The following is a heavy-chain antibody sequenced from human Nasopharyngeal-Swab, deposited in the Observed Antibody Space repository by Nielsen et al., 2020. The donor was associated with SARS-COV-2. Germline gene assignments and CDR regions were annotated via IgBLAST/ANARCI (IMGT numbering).Heavy chain of an antibody. CDR1: QFNLTKYN. D-gene: IGHD3-22*01. V-gene: IGHV3-48*02. J-gene: IGHJ6*02. CDR2: ITSSSSTI. Sequence: GESLKISCAASQFNLTKYNMHWVRQAPGKGLEWVSYITSSSSTIYYADSVKGRFAISRDNAENALYLQMNSLRDEDTAAYYCTRDGLNGYYDSSGYPLRDGMDVWGQGTTVTVSS. CDR3: TRDGLNGYYDSSGYPLRDGMDV.